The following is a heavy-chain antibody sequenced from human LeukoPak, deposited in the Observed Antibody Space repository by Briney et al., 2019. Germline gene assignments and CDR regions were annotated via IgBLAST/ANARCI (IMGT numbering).Heavy chain of an antibody. J-gene: IGHJ6*02. CDR1: GYTFTSYY. D-gene: IGHD1-26*01. CDR2: INPSSGAT. Sequence: ASVTVSCKTSGYTFTSYYIHWVRQAPGQGLEWMGIINPSSGATNYAQKFQGRVTMTRDTSTSTVCMELSSQRSEDTAVYYCARATNFYYYYGMDVWGQGTTVTVSS. V-gene: IGHV1-46*01. CDR3: ARATNFYYYYGMDV.